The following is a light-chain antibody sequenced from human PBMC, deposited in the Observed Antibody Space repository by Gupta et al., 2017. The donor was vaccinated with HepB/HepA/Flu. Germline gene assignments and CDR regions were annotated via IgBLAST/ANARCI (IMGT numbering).Light chain of an antibody. J-gene: IGLJ2*01. CDR2: DDY. V-gene: IGLV3-21*02. CDR3: QVWDSGSDHVV. Sequence: SYVLTQPPSESVAPGETATLTCGGDNIGNQRVSWYRQKAGQAPMLVVYDDYDRPSGITERLSGSHSGHTATLNITRVEAGDEADYYCQVWDSGSDHVVFVGGTKLTVL. CDR1: NIGNQR.